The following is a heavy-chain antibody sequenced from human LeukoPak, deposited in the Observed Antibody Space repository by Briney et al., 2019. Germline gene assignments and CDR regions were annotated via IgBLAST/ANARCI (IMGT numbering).Heavy chain of an antibody. V-gene: IGHV4-34*01. J-gene: IGHJ5*02. Sequence: PSETLSLTCAVYGGSFSGYYWSWIRQPPGKGLEWIGEINHSGSTNYNPSLKSRVTISVDTSKNQFSLKLSSVTAADTAVYYCARRAPPMIVVVTQRPSWFDPWGQGTLVTVSS. D-gene: IGHD3-22*01. CDR1: GGSFSGYY. CDR2: INHSGST. CDR3: ARRAPPMIVVVTQRPSWFDP.